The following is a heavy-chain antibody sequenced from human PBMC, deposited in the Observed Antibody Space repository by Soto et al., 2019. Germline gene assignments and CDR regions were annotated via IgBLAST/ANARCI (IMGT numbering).Heavy chain of an antibody. CDR3: ATDLFPDYYDSSGPRDY. Sequence: ASVKVSCKVSGYTLTELSMHWVRQAPGKGLEWMGGFDPEDGETIYAQKFQGRVTMTEDTSTDTAYMELSSLRSEDTAVYYCATDLFPDYYDSSGPRDYWGQGTLVTISS. J-gene: IGHJ4*02. V-gene: IGHV1-24*01. CDR2: FDPEDGET. D-gene: IGHD3-22*01. CDR1: GYTLTELS.